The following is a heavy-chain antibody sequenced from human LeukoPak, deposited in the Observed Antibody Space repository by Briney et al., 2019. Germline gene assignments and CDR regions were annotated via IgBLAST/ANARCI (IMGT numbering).Heavy chain of an antibody. V-gene: IGHV3-48*04. CDR1: GFTFSSYS. CDR2: ISSSSSTI. J-gene: IGHJ4*02. D-gene: IGHD3-3*01. CDR3: AKVSWTIFGVVTPDY. Sequence: QSGGSLRLSCAASGFTFSSYSMNWVRQAPGKGLEWVSYISSSSSTIYYADSVKGRFTISRDNAKNSLYLQMNSLRAEDTAVYYCAKVSWTIFGVVTPDYWGQGTLVTVSS.